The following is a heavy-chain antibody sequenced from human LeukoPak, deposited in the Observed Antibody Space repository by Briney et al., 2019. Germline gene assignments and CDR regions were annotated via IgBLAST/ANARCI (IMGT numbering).Heavy chain of an antibody. V-gene: IGHV3-23*01. Sequence: PGGSLRLSCAASGFTFSSYAMSWVRQAPGKGLEWVSAISGSGGSTYYADSVKGRFTISRDNSKNTLYLQMNSLRAEDTAVYYCARAIAMIVVGTGFDYWGQGTLVTVSS. J-gene: IGHJ4*02. CDR3: ARAIAMIVVGTGFDY. D-gene: IGHD3-22*01. CDR1: GFTFSSYA. CDR2: ISGSGGST.